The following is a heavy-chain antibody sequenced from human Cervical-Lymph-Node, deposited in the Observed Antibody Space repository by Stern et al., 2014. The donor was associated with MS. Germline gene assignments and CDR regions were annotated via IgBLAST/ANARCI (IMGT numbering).Heavy chain of an antibody. D-gene: IGHD4-17*01. Sequence: EVQLVESGGGLVQPGESLRLSCDASGFTFSHYSINWVRQAPGKVLEWISSISNNSTHTYYADSVEGRFTISRDSAKDSVSLHMVSLRAEDTAVYYCARARVGDYARSPHLDSWGQGTLVTVSS. CDR3: ARARVGDYARSPHLDS. CDR1: GFTFSHYS. CDR2: ISNNSTHT. J-gene: IGHJ4*02. V-gene: IGHV3-21*01.